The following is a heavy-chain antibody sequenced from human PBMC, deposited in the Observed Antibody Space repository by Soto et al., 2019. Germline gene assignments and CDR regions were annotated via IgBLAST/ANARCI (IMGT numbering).Heavy chain of an antibody. J-gene: IGHJ4*02. CDR3: ARTDCSGGSCYIDY. CDR1: GGSISSSSYY. V-gene: IGHV4-39*01. D-gene: IGHD2-15*01. Sequence: SETLSLTCTVSGGSISSSSYYWGWIRQPPGKGLEWIGSIYYSGSTYYNPSLKSRVTISVDTSKNQFSLKLSSVTAADTAVYYCARTDCSGGSCYIDYWGQGTLVTVSS. CDR2: IYYSGST.